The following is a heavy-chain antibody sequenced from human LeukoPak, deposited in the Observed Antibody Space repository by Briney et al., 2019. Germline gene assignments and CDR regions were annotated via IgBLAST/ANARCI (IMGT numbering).Heavy chain of an antibody. CDR3: ARLWFGERYYYYYMDV. Sequence: SETLSLTXTVSGGSISSYYWSWIRQPPGKGLEWIGYIYYSGSTNYNPSLKSRVTISVDTSKNQFSLKLSSVTATDTAVYYCARLWFGERYYYYYMDVWGKGTTVTVSS. V-gene: IGHV4-59*01. J-gene: IGHJ6*03. CDR1: GGSISSYY. D-gene: IGHD3-10*01. CDR2: IYYSGST.